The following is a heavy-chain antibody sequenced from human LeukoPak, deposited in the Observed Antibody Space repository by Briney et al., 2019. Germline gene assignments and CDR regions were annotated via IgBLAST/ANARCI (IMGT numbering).Heavy chain of an antibody. CDR2: IFIVGST. CDR3: ARADYYDSSGYLAGYFDL. J-gene: IGHJ2*01. Sequence: GGSLRLSCAASGFTVSSNYMSWGRQAPGKGLGGVSFIFIVGSTYYADSLKGRFTISRHNSKNSLYLQMNSLRAEDTAVYYCARADYYDSSGYLAGYFDLWGRGTLVSVSS. V-gene: IGHV3-53*04. D-gene: IGHD3-22*01. CDR1: GFTVSSNY.